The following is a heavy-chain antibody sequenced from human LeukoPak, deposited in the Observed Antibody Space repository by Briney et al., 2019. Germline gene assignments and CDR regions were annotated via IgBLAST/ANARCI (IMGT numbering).Heavy chain of an antibody. V-gene: IGHV3-23*01. D-gene: IGHD3-22*01. CDR1: GFTFSSYA. CDR3: AKGSMIVVVPPLAFDI. J-gene: IGHJ3*02. CDR2: ISGSGGST. Sequence: PGGSLRLSCAASGFTFSSYAVSWVRQAPGKGLEWVSAISGSGGSTYYADSVKGRFTISRDNSKNTLYLQMNSLRAEDTAVYYCAKGSMIVVVPPLAFDIWGQGTMVTVSS.